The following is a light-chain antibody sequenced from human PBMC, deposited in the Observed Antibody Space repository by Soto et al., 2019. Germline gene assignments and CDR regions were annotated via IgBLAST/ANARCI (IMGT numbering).Light chain of an antibody. CDR2: GAS. CDR3: QHYHGWPFT. CDR1: QSVSSD. V-gene: IGKV3-15*01. Sequence: EILMTQSPATLSVSSGERATLSCRASQSVSSDLAWYQHHPGQAPRLLIYGASTRVTGTPPRFSGSGSGTEFTLTITSLQAEEFPVYYCQHYHGWPFTFGQLTKLEMK. J-gene: IGKJ2*01.